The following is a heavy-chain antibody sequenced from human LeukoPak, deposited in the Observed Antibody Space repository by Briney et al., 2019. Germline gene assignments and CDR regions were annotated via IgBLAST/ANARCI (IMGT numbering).Heavy chain of an antibody. V-gene: IGHV1-46*01. Sequence: ASVKVSCKASGYTFTSYYMHWVRQAPGQGLEWMGIINPSGGSTSYAQKFQGRVTITADESASTACMELSSLRSEDTAVYYCARDSSDIRSLIAHWGQGTLVTVSS. CDR2: INPSGGST. J-gene: IGHJ1*01. D-gene: IGHD2-15*01. CDR1: GYTFTSYY. CDR3: ARDSSDIRSLIAH.